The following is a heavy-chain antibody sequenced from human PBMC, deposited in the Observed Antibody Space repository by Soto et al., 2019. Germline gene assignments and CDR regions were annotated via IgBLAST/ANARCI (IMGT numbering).Heavy chain of an antibody. D-gene: IGHD1-1*01. CDR2: VYYSGST. V-gene: IGHV4-59*01. Sequence: SENLSLTCTVSGDSINNYWGCIRQPPGKGLEWIGYVYYSGSTNYNSSLKSRATISIDPFNDQFSLQLTSLTAADPAVYYCVRGPGRERHTYYGMDVWGQGSPVPRSS. CDR1: GDSINNY. J-gene: IGHJ6*02. CDR3: VRGPGRERHTYYGMDV.